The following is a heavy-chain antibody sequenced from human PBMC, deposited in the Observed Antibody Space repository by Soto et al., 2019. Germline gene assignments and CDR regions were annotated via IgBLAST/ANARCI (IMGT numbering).Heavy chain of an antibody. CDR2: INPSGGST. D-gene: IGHD2-2*01. CDR3: ARWVSTSGAWFDP. J-gene: IGHJ5*02. CDR1: GYIFTSYY. Sequence: ASVKVSCKASGYIFTSYYMHWVRQAPGQGLEWMGIINPSGGSTSYAQKFQGRVTMTRDTSTSTAYMELSSLRSEDTAVYYCARWVSTSGAWFDPWGQGTLVTVSS. V-gene: IGHV1-46*01.